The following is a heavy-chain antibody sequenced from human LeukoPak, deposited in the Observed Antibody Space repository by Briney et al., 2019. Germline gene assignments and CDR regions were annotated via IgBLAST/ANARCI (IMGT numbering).Heavy chain of an antibody. V-gene: IGHV3-30*07. D-gene: IGHD5-18*01. CDR3: AKPRQDTAMVNYYFDY. Sequence: GRSLRLSCAASGFTFNDFAMHWVRQAPGKGLEWVAVISYDGSKNYYADSVKGRFTISRDNSKNTLYLQMNSLRAEDTAVYYCAKPRQDTAMVNYYFDYWGQGTLVTVSS. CDR2: ISYDGSKN. J-gene: IGHJ4*02. CDR1: GFTFNDFA.